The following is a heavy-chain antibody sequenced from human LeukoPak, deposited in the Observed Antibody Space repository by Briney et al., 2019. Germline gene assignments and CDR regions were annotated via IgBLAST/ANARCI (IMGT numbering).Heavy chain of an antibody. J-gene: IGHJ4*02. V-gene: IGHV4-39*02. CDR2: IHIGGST. CDR1: GGSISSSAYH. Sequence: SETLSLTCTVSGGSISSSAYHWGWIRQPPGKGLEWIGSIHIGGSTYYNPSFKSRVTISVDTSKNQFSLKLRSVTAADTAMYYCVREGPIRFLEQIDYWGQGALVTVSS. D-gene: IGHD3-3*01. CDR3: VREGPIRFLEQIDY.